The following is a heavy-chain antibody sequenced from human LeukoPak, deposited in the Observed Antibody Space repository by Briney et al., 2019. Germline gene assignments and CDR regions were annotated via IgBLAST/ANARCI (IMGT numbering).Heavy chain of an antibody. CDR2: INHNGST. CDR3: ARGRRLLWFGESSNWFDP. J-gene: IGHJ5*02. CDR1: GGSFSGYY. Sequence: SETLSLTCAVYGGSFSGYYWSWIRQPPGKGLEWIGEINHNGSTNYNPSLKSRVTISVDTSKNQFSLKPSSVTAADTAVYYCARGRRLLWFGESSNWFDPWGQGTLVTVSS. D-gene: IGHD3-10*01. V-gene: IGHV4-34*01.